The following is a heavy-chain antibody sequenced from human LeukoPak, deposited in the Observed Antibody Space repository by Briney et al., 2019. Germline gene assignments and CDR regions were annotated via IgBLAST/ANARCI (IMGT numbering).Heavy chain of an antibody. Sequence: GGSLRLSCAASGFTFSSYWMSWARQAPGKGLEWVANIKQDGSEKYYVDSVKGRFTISRDNSKNTLYLQMNSLRAEDTAVYYCAKDSVLRYFDWLSPPGAFDIWGQGTMVTVSS. CDR2: IKQDGSEK. V-gene: IGHV3-7*01. J-gene: IGHJ3*02. D-gene: IGHD3-9*01. CDR1: GFTFSSYW. CDR3: AKDSVLRYFDWLSPPGAFDI.